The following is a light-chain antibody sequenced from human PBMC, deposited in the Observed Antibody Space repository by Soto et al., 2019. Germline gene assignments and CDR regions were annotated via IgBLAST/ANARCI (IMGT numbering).Light chain of an antibody. Sequence: QSVLTQPASVSGSPGQSIAIFCTGTSSDIGGYNYVSWFQQHPGRAPRVLISEVSNRPSGVSHRFSGSKAGITASLTISGLQAEDEADYYCSSFRSGGTFVFGTGTKVTVL. CDR1: SSDIGGYNY. CDR3: SSFRSGGTFV. J-gene: IGLJ1*01. CDR2: EVS. V-gene: IGLV2-14*01.